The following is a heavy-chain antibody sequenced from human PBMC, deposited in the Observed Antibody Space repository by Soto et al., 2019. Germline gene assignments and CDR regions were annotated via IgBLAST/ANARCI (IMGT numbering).Heavy chain of an antibody. J-gene: IGHJ4*02. CDR2: IYHSGST. CDR1: GFSLSTSGMC. V-gene: IGHV4-31*03. CDR3: ARGATGTLFDY. Sequence: SGPTLVNPTQTLTLTCTFSGFSLSTSGMCVSWIRQHPGKGLEWIGYIYHSGSTYYNPSLKSRVTISVDTSKNQFSLKLSSVTAAATAVYYCARGATGTLFDYWGQGTLVTVSS. D-gene: IGHD3-10*01.